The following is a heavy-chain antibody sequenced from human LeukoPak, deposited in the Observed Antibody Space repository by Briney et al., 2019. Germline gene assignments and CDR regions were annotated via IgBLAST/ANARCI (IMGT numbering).Heavy chain of an antibody. Sequence: ASVKVSCKASGYTFTDYAIHWVRQAPGQRLEWMGWINTGNGNTKYSQKFQDRVTITADESTSTAYMELSSLRSEDTAVYYCARAKDIVVVVAASWFDPWGQGTLVTVSS. J-gene: IGHJ5*02. CDR2: INTGNGNT. V-gene: IGHV1-3*04. CDR3: ARAKDIVVVVAASWFDP. CDR1: GYTFTDYA. D-gene: IGHD2-15*01.